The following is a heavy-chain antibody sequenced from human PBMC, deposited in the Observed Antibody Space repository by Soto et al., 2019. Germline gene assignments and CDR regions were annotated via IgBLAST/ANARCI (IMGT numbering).Heavy chain of an antibody. D-gene: IGHD2-2*01. Sequence: SETLSLTCTVSGGSNIRDGYYWSWIRQHPGKGLEWIAYISYSGSSYSNPSLKSRVTISADTSKNQFSLRLTSVTAADTAVYFCARATPAGYADFWGQGTLVTVSS. CDR2: ISYSGSS. V-gene: IGHV4-31*03. CDR3: ARATPAGYADF. CDR1: GGSNIRDGYY. J-gene: IGHJ4*02.